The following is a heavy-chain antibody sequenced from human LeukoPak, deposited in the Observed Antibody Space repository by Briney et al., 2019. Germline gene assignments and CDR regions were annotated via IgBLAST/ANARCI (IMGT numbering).Heavy chain of an antibody. V-gene: IGHV4-34*01. CDR1: GGSFSGYY. J-gene: IGHJ5*02. Sequence: PSETLSLTCAVYGGSFSGYYWSWIRQPPGKGLEWIGEINHSGSSNHNPSLKSRVTISVDTSKNQSSLKLSSVTAADTAVYYCARGKWENWFDPWGQGTLVTVSS. CDR3: ARGKWENWFDP. CDR2: INHSGSS. D-gene: IGHD1-26*01.